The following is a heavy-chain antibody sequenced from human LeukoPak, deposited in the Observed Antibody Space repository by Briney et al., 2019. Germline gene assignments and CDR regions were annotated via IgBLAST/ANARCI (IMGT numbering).Heavy chain of an antibody. CDR1: GFIFSNAW. CDR3: TTDGPTAVTSPFNV. D-gene: IGHD4-17*01. V-gene: IGHV3-15*07. Sequence: GGSLRLSCAASGFIFSNAWMNWVRQAPGKGLEWVGRIKSETHGGTTDYGVPVKGRFIISRDDSKNTLYLQMNSLKTEDTAVYYCTTDGPTAVTSPFNVWGQGTLVTVSS. CDR2: IKSETHGGTT. J-gene: IGHJ4*02.